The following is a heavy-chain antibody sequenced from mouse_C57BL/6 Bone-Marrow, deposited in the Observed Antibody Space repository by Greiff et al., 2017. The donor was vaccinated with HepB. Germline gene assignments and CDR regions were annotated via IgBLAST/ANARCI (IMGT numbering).Heavy chain of an antibody. CDR1: GYTFTSYW. CDR3: ARTPTVPKGFDY. Sequence: QVQLKQPGAELVKPGASVKLSCKASGYTFTSYWMHWVKQRPGQGLEWIGMIHPNSGSTNYNEKFKSKATLTVDKSSSTAYMQLSSLTSEDSAVYYCARTPTVPKGFDYWGQGTTLTVSS. J-gene: IGHJ2*01. D-gene: IGHD1-1*01. V-gene: IGHV1-64*01. CDR2: IHPNSGST.